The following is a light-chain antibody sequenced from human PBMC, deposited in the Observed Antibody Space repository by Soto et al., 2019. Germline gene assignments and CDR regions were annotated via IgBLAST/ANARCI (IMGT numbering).Light chain of an antibody. J-gene: IGKJ4*01. Sequence: EIVLTQSPATLSLSPGERATLSCRASQGVSSYLAWYQQKPGQAPRLLIYDASNRATGIPARFSGSGSGTDFTLTISSLEPEDFAVYHCQQRSNWLTFGGGTKVDIK. V-gene: IGKV3-11*01. CDR1: QGVSSY. CDR3: QQRSNWLT. CDR2: DAS.